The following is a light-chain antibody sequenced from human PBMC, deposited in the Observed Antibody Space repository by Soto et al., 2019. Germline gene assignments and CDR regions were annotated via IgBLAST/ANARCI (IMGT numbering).Light chain of an antibody. V-gene: IGKV1-27*01. J-gene: IGKJ2*01. CDR3: QKYNSAAPT. CDR2: AAS. CDR1: QGIFNY. Sequence: DIQMTQSPSSLSASVGDRVTITCRASQGIFNYLAWYQHKPGKVPKLLIYAASTLQSGVPSRFSGSGSGTDFTLTISSLQPEDVATYYCQKYNSAAPTFGQGTKLEIK.